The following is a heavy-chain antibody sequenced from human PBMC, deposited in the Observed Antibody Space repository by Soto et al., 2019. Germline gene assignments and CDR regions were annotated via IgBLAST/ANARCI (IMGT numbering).Heavy chain of an antibody. J-gene: IGHJ4*02. CDR2: IYHSGST. CDR3: ASSQTTVTSYDY. Sequence: QLQLQESGSGLVKPSQTLSLTCAVSGGSISSGGYSWSWIRQPPGKGLEWIGYIYHSGSTYYNPSLTSRVTISVDRSKNQFSLKLSSVTAADTAVYYWASSQTTVTSYDYWGQGTLVTVSS. D-gene: IGHD4-17*01. CDR1: GGSISSGGYS. V-gene: IGHV4-30-2*01.